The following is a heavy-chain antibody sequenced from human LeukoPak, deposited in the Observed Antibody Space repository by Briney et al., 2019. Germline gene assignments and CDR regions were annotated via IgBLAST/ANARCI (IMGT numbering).Heavy chain of an antibody. Sequence: GGSLRLSCAASGFTFSSYSMNWVRQAPGKGLEWVSYISSSSSSTIYYADSVKGRFTISRDNAKNSLYLQMNSLRAEDTAVYYCARGRITMIVVGYDYWGQGTLVTVSS. V-gene: IGHV3-48*01. CDR3: ARGRITMIVVGYDY. J-gene: IGHJ4*02. CDR1: GFTFSSYS. D-gene: IGHD3-22*01. CDR2: ISSSSSSTI.